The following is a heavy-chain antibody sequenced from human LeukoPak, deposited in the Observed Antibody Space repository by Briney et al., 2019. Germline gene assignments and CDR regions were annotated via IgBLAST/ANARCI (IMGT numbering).Heavy chain of an antibody. V-gene: IGHV4-59*01. CDR3: ARYKQQLGLLDY. CDR2: IYYSGTI. CDR1: GGSISSYY. D-gene: IGHD1-1*01. Sequence: SETLSLTCTVSGGSISSYYWSWIRQPPGKGLECIGYIYYSGTINYNPSLKSRVTISVDTSKKQFSLRLSSVTAADTAVYYCARYKQQLGLLDYWGQGALVTVSS. J-gene: IGHJ4*02.